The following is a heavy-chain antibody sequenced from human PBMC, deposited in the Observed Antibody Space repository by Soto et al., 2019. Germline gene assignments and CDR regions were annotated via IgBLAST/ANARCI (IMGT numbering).Heavy chain of an antibody. CDR1: GYTFTSYY. Sequence: GASVKVSCKASGYTFTSYYIHWVRQAPGQGLEWMGIINPSGGSTSNAKKFQGRVIMTRDTSTTTVFMELSSLRSEDTAVYYCARDQKNRYDHSSPDYYYYGMDVWGQGTTVTVSS. CDR3: ARDQKNRYDHSSPDYYYYGMDV. V-gene: IGHV1-46*01. D-gene: IGHD6-13*01. CDR2: INPSGGST. J-gene: IGHJ6*02.